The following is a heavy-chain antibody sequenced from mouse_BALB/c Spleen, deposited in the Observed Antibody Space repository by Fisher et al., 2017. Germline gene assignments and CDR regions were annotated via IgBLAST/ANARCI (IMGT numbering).Heavy chain of an antibody. V-gene: IGHV5-9-4*01. CDR3: ARGGGRGLPYHYAMDY. Sequence: RFTISRDNAKNTLYLEMSSLRSEDTAIYYCARGGGRGLPYHYAMDYWGQGTSVTVSS. J-gene: IGHJ4*01. D-gene: IGHD2-4*01.